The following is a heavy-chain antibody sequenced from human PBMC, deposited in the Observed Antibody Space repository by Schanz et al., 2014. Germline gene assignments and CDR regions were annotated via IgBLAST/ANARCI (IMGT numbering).Heavy chain of an antibody. V-gene: IGHV3-48*04. CDR2: ISWNSGTI. CDR1: GFAFSSYG. CDR3: VSSGSYSSYAF. J-gene: IGHJ4*02. Sequence: EVQLVESGGGLVQPGGSLRLSCVASGFAFSSYGMNWLRQAPGKGLEWVSVISWNSGTIGYADSVKGRFTISRDNAKNSLYLQMNSLRAEDTAVYHCVSSGSYSSYAFWGQGTLVTVSS. D-gene: IGHD3-10*01.